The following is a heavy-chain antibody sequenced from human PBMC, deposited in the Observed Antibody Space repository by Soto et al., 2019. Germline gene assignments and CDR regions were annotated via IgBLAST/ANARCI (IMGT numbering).Heavy chain of an antibody. CDR3: ARDIGFYDSSGVHIGSYYFDY. Sequence: ASVKVSCKASGYTFTSYGISWERQAPGQGLEWMGWSSAPHGNTNYALKLQGRVTMTRVTSTNTAYMELRRLISDDTAVYYCARDIGFYDSSGVHIGSYYFDYWC. J-gene: IGHJ4*01. D-gene: IGHD3-22*01. V-gene: IGHV1-18*01. CDR2: SSAPHGNT. CDR1: GYTFTSYG.